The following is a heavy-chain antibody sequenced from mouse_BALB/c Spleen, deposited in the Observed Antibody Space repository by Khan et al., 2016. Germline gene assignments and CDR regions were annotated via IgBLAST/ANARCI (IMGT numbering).Heavy chain of an antibody. J-gene: IGHJ2*01. CDR3: ARGRYHGEGYYFDY. V-gene: IGHV1S137*01. CDR2: INTYYGDA. CDR1: GYTFTDYA. D-gene: IGHD2-13*01. Sequence: QVQLQQSGAELVRPGVSVKISCKGSGYTFTDYAIHWVKQSHAKSLEWIGIINTYYGDASYNQKFKDKATVTVDKSSSTAHMELARLTSEDSAIYYCARGRYHGEGYYFDYWGQGTTLTVSS.